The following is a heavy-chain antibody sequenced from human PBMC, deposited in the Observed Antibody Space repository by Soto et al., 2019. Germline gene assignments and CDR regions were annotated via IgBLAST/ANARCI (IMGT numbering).Heavy chain of an antibody. J-gene: IGHJ5*01. V-gene: IGHV3-33*01. Sequence: LRLSCAASGFTFSSYGMHWVRQAPGKGLEWVAVIWYDGSNKYYADSVKGRFTISRDNSKNTLYLQMNSLRAEDTAVYYCARDRGYYDSSGYYRTYNLFDSWGEGPLVTLSS. D-gene: IGHD3-22*01. CDR3: ARDRGYYDSSGYYRTYNLFDS. CDR2: IWYDGSNK. CDR1: GFTFSSYG.